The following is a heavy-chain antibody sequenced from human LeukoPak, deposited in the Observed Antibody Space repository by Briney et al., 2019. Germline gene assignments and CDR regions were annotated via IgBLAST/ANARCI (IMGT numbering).Heavy chain of an antibody. CDR2: INPNSGGT. V-gene: IGHV1-2*06. CDR1: GYTFTSYG. D-gene: IGHD1-26*01. CDR3: ARDRGPEWEPLNVPEI. J-gene: IGHJ3*02. Sequence: GASVKVSCKASGYTFTSYGISWVRQAPGQGLEWMGRINPNSGGTNFAQKFQGRATMTRDTSISTAYMEVSRLRSDDTAVYYCARDRGPEWEPLNVPEIWGQGTMVTVSS.